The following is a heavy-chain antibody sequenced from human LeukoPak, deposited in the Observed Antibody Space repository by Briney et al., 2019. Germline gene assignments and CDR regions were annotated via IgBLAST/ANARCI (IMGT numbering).Heavy chain of an antibody. D-gene: IGHD3-10*01. J-gene: IGHJ5*02. CDR2: ISGSGGSA. V-gene: IGHV3-23*01. Sequence: PGGSLRLSCAASGFTFSSYAMSWVRQAPGKGLEWVSAISGSGGSAYYADSVKGRFTISRDNSKNTLYLQMNSLRAEDTAVYYCAKDHYYGSGSYPYNWFDPWGQGTLVTVSS. CDR1: GFTFSSYA. CDR3: AKDHYYGSGSYPYNWFDP.